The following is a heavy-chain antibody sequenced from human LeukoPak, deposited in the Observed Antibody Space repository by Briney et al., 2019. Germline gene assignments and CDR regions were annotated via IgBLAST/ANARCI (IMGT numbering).Heavy chain of an antibody. CDR2: ITSDGSGT. J-gene: IGHJ6*02. CDR3: ARDRKGIAAAGPYGMDV. Sequence: GGSLRLSCAASGFTFNSFWMHWVRQVPGKGLVWVSRITSDGSGTSYADSVKGRFTISRDNAKNSLYLQMNSLRAEDTAVYYCARDRKGIAAAGPYGMDVWGQGTTVTVSS. CDR1: GFTFNSFW. D-gene: IGHD6-13*01. V-gene: IGHV3-74*01.